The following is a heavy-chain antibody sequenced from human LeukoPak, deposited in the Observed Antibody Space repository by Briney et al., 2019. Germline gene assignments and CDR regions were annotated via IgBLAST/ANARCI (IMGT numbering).Heavy chain of an antibody. CDR2: IYYSGST. Sequence: GKGLEWIGSIYYSGSTYYNPSLKSRVTISVDTSKNQFSLKLSSVTAADTAVYYCATRGGYYDSSGSPYWGQGTLVTVSS. CDR3: ATRGGYYDSSGSPY. J-gene: IGHJ4*02. D-gene: IGHD3-22*01. V-gene: IGHV4-39*01.